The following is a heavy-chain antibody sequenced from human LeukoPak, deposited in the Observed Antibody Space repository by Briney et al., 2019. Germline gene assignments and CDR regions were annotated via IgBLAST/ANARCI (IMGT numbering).Heavy chain of an antibody. V-gene: IGHV3-48*01. Sequence: GSLRLSCAASGFTFSSYSMNWVRQAPGKGLEWVSYISSSSSTIYYADSVKGRFTISRDNAKNSLYLQMNSLRAENTAVYYCARDFYGSGSYSKWGQGTLVTVSS. CDR3: ARDFYGSGSYSK. J-gene: IGHJ4*02. D-gene: IGHD3-10*01. CDR2: ISSSSSTI. CDR1: GFTFSSYS.